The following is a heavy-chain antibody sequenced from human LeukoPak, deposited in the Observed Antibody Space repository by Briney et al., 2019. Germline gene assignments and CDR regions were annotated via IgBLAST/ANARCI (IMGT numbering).Heavy chain of an antibody. D-gene: IGHD6-13*01. CDR3: ARISRIAAAGTVY. V-gene: IGHV3-53*01. J-gene: IGHJ4*02. CDR2: IYSGGST. CDR1: GFTVSSNY. Sequence: GGSLRLSCAASGFTVSSNYMSWVRQAPGKGLEWVSVIYSGGSTYYADSVKGRFTISRDNSKNTLYLQMNSLRAEDTAVYYCARISRIAAAGTVYWGQGTLVTVSS.